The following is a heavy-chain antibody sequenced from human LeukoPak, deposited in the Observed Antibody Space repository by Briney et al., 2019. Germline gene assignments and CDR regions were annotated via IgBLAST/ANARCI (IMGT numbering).Heavy chain of an antibody. J-gene: IGHJ6*03. Sequence: GGSLRLSCAASGITVSTNYMGWVRQAPGKGLEWVSIIYSGGSTYYADSVKGRFTISRDNSKNTLYFQMNSLRAEDTAVYYCARAPYGNYYYYYMDVWGKGTTVTVSS. V-gene: IGHV3-53*01. CDR2: IYSGGST. CDR1: GITVSTNY. CDR3: ARAPYGNYYYYYMDV. D-gene: IGHD3-10*01.